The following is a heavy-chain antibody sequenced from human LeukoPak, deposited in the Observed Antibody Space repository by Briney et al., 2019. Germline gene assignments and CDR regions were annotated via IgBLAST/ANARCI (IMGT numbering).Heavy chain of an antibody. Sequence: PGGSLRLSCAASGFTFSSYWMSWVRQAPGKGLEWVSLISWDGGSTYYADSVKGRFTISRDNSKNSLYLQMNSLRTEDTALYYCAKGERYYDFWSGYGYYMDVWGKGTTVTVSS. CDR3: AKGERYYDFWSGYGYYMDV. V-gene: IGHV3-43*01. J-gene: IGHJ6*03. D-gene: IGHD3-3*01. CDR2: ISWDGGST. CDR1: GFTFSSYW.